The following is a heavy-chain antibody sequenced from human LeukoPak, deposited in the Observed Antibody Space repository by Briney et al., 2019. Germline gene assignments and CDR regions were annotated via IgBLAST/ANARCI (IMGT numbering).Heavy chain of an antibody. J-gene: IGHJ6*02. D-gene: IGHD6-13*01. CDR3: ARDPELYSSSWYDYYYYGMDV. Sequence: VASVKVSCKASGYTFTSYAMHWVRQAPGQRLEWMGWINAGNGNTKYSQKFQGRVTITRDTSASTAYMELSSLRSEDTAVYYCARDPELYSSSWYDYYYYGMDVWGQGTTVTVSS. CDR1: GYTFTSYA. CDR2: INAGNGNT. V-gene: IGHV1-3*01.